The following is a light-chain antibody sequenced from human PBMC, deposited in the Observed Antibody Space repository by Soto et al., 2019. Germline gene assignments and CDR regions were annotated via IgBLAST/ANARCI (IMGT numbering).Light chain of an antibody. V-gene: IGKV1-27*01. J-gene: IGKJ1*01. CDR1: QAIGYS. CDR2: AAS. Sequence: DNQMTQSPSSLSASVGDRVTITCRASQAIGYSLAWYQQKPGKVPQLLIYAASTFQSGAPSRFSGSGSGTDFTLTISSLQPADIATYYCQKYDRVPGTFGQGTKVEI. CDR3: QKYDRVPGT.